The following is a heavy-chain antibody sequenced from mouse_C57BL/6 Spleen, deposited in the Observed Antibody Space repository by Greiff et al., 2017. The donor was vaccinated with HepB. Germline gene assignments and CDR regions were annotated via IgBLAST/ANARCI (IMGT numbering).Heavy chain of an antibody. CDR1: GFTFSSYA. V-gene: IGHV5-4*03. Sequence: EVKLQESGGGLVKPGGSLKLSCAASGFTFSSYAMSWVRQTPEKRLEWVATISDGGSYTYYPDNVKGRFTISRDNAKNNLYLQMSHLKSEDTAMYYCASPGDAWFAYWGQGTLVTVSA. J-gene: IGHJ3*01. CDR2: ISDGGSYT. CDR3: ASPGDAWFAY.